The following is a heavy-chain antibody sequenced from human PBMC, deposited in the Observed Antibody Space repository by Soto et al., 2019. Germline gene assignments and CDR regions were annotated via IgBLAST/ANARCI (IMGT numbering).Heavy chain of an antibody. J-gene: IGHJ6*02. CDR3: ARDILPDYGMDV. Sequence: LRLSCAASGFTFSSYAMSWVRQAPGKGLEWVSAISGSGGSTYYADSVKGRFTISRDNSKNTLYLQMNSLRAEDTAVYYCARDILPDYGMDVWGQGTTVTVSS. CDR1: GFTFSSYA. CDR2: ISGSGGST. V-gene: IGHV3-23*01.